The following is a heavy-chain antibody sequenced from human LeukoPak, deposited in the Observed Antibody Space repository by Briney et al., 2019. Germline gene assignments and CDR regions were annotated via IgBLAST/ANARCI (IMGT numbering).Heavy chain of an antibody. CDR2: INPNSVGT. CDR3: ARVGFCSGGSCPYYFDY. V-gene: IGHV1-2*02. CDR1: GYTFTGYY. D-gene: IGHD2-15*01. Sequence: ASVTVSFTASGYTFTGYYMHWLRQAPGQGLEWMGWINPNSVGTNYAQKFQGRVTMTRDTSISTAYMELTRLRSDDTAVYYCARVGFCSGGSCPYYFDYWGQGTLVTVSS. J-gene: IGHJ4*02.